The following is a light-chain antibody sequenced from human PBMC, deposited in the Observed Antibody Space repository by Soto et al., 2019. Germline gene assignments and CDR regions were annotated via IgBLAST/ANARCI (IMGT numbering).Light chain of an antibody. Sequence: DIPMTQSPSTLSASVGDRVTITCRASQSISSWLVWYQQKPGKAPKLLIYKASSLESGVPSRFSGSGSGTEFTLTISSLQPDDFATYYCQQYNSYRWTFGQGTKVEIK. CDR3: QQYNSYRWT. CDR2: KAS. V-gene: IGKV1-5*03. J-gene: IGKJ1*01. CDR1: QSISSW.